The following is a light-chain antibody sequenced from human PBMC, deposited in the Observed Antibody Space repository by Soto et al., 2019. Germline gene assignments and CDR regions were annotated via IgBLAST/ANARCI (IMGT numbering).Light chain of an antibody. V-gene: IGLV2-23*02. CDR1: SSDVGSYNL. CDR3: CSYAGSSTXDVV. CDR2: EVS. Sequence: QSALTQPASVSGSPGQSIXISCTGTSSDVGSYNLVSWYQQHPGKAPKLMIYEVSKRPSGVSNRFSGSKSGNTASLTISGLQAEDEADYYCCSYAGSSTXDVVFGGGTKLTVL. J-gene: IGLJ2*01.